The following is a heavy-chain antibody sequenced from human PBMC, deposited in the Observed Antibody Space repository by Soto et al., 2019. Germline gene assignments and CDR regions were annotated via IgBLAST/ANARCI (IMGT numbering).Heavy chain of an antibody. CDR2: ISWNSGSI. D-gene: IGHD3-22*01. CDR3: AKAYYDSSGSYSYFDY. J-gene: IGHJ4*02. V-gene: IGHV3-9*01. Sequence: SSGGYSWTWIRQHPGKGLEWVSGISWNSGSIGYADSVKGRFTISRDNAKNSLYLQMNSLRAEDTALYYCAKAYYDSSGSYSYFDYWGQGTLVTVSS. CDR1: SSGGYS.